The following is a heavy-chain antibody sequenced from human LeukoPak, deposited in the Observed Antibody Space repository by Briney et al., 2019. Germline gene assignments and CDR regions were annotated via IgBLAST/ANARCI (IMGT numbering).Heavy chain of an antibody. CDR2: ISGSGDRT. Sequence: PGGSLRLSCAASGFTFSSYAMSWVRQAPGKGLEWVSAISGSGDRTYYADSVKGRFAISRDNSKNTLYLQMNSLRAEDTAVYYCGNGIFLPYFDYWGQGTLVTVSS. J-gene: IGHJ4*02. V-gene: IGHV3-23*01. CDR3: GNGIFLPYFDY. D-gene: IGHD2-15*01. CDR1: GFTFSSYA.